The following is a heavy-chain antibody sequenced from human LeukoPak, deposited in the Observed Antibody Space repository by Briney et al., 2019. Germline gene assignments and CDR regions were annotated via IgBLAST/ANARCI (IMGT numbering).Heavy chain of an antibody. CDR3: ATRSGSYYNDYYYYYYMDV. Sequence: SETLSLTCAVSGGSISSNHWWSWVRQSPGKGLEWIGEIYHSGSTNYNPSLKSRVTISVDTSKNQFSLKLSSVTAADTAVYYCATRSGSYYNDYYYYYYMDVWGKGTTVTISS. D-gene: IGHD3-10*01. CDR2: IYHSGST. J-gene: IGHJ6*03. V-gene: IGHV4-4*02. CDR1: GGSISSNHW.